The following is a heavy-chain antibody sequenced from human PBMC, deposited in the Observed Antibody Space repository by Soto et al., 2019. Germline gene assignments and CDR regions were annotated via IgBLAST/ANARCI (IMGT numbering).Heavy chain of an antibody. CDR2: ISGSGGST. Sequence: PGGSLRLSCAASGFTFSNFAMSWVRQAPGKGLEWVSAISGSGGSTYYADSVKGRFTISRDNSKNTLYLQMNSLRAEDTAVYYCAKGGYCSGGSCNGDAFDIWGQGTMVTVSS. D-gene: IGHD2-15*01. CDR1: GFTFSNFA. CDR3: AKGGYCSGGSCNGDAFDI. J-gene: IGHJ3*02. V-gene: IGHV3-23*01.